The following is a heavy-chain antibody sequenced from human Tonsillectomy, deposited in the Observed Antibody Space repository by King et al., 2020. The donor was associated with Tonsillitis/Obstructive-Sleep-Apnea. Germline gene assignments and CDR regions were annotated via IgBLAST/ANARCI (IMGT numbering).Heavy chain of an antibody. CDR2: ISGDGGRT. Sequence: VQLVESGGGVVQPGESLRLSCAASGFTFDDYAMHWVRQAPGKGLEWVSLISGDGGRTYYADSVKGRFTISRDNRKNSLYLQMNSLRIEDTALYYCVKDNWMWGIASRLGYYYYMDVWGEGTTVTVSS. CDR1: GFTFDDYA. D-gene: IGHD6-6*01. V-gene: IGHV3-43*02. J-gene: IGHJ6*03. CDR3: VKDNWMWGIASRLGYYYYMDV.